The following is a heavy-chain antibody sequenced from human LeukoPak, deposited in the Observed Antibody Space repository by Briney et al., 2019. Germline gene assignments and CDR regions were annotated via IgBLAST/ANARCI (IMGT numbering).Heavy chain of an antibody. CDR1: GFTFNNYA. Sequence: GGSLRLSCAASGFTFNNYAMTWVRRAAGKGLQWVSSISSGGVDTFYADSVKGRFTISRDNSKNTLYLQMHSLRADDTAVYYCAKPGNNYGSSYFDYCGQGTLVTVSS. CDR2: ISSGGVDT. J-gene: IGHJ4*02. CDR3: AKPGNNYGSSYFDY. V-gene: IGHV3-23*01. D-gene: IGHD5-18*01.